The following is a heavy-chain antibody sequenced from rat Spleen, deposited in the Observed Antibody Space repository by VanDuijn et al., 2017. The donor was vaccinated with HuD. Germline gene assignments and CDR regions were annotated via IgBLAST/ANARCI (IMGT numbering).Heavy chain of an antibody. CDR1: GFSLTSYH. J-gene: IGHJ4*01. CDR3: ARAPGNGYVLYA. V-gene: IGHV2-45*01. CDR2: IWIGVNT. Sequence: QVQLKETGPGLVQPTQTLSLTCAVSGFSLTSYHVSWVRQPPGKRLAWMGVIWIGVNTAYNSLLKSRLSISRDTSKTQIFLKMNSLQSEDTTTYYCARAPGNGYVLYAWAQGSSVTVSS. D-gene: IGHD5-1*01.